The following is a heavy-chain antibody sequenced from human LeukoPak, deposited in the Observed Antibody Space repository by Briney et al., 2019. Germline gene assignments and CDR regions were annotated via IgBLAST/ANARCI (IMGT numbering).Heavy chain of an antibody. CDR1: GFSFSSYT. CDR3: ARDIKWLGRYYYYGLDV. D-gene: IGHD6-19*01. Sequence: PGMSLRLSCAGSGFSFSSYTMHWVRQAPGKGLEWVAIISYDGTNEYYADSVKGRFTISRDNSKNTLYLQVNSLRAEDTAVYYCARDIKWLGRYYYYGLDVWGQGTTVTVSS. CDR2: ISYDGTNE. J-gene: IGHJ6*02. V-gene: IGHV3-30*04.